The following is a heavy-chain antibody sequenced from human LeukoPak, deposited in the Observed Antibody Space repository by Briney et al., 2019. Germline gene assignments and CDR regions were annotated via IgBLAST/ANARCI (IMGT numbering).Heavy chain of an antibody. V-gene: IGHV1-69*06. CDR3: ASQYYDFWSGYGLDYYYYMDV. CDR2: IIPIFGTA. D-gene: IGHD3-3*01. Sequence: SVKVSCKASGGPFSSYAISWVRQAPGQGLEWMGGIIPIFGTANYAQKFQGRVTITADKSTSTAYMELSSLRSEDTAVYYCASQYYDFWSGYGLDYYYYMDVWGKGTTVTVSS. J-gene: IGHJ6*03. CDR1: GGPFSSYA.